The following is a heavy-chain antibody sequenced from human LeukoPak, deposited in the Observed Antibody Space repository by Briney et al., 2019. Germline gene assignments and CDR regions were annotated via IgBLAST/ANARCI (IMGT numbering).Heavy chain of an antibody. D-gene: IGHD1-26*01. V-gene: IGHV4-31*03. CDR3: ARGGKVWFDP. CDR1: GGSISSGGYY. Sequence: PSETLSLTCTVSGGSISSGGYYWSWIRQRPGKGLEWIGYIYYSGSTYYNPSLKSRVTISVDTSKTQFSLKLSSVTAADTAVYYCARGGKVWFDPWGQGTLVTVSS. CDR2: IYYSGST. J-gene: IGHJ5*02.